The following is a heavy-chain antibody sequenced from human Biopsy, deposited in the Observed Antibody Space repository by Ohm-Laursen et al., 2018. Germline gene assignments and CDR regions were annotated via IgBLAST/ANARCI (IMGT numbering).Heavy chain of an antibody. D-gene: IGHD3-3*01. Sequence: SDTLSLTCTVSGGSFTGHFLTWIRQPPGKGLQWIGSISNSGTTKSSPSLKSRVNISLHTSKNQLSLKLTSVTAAGTAVYYCARLSTLFGVADFTDDWGQGTLVTVSS. CDR1: GGSFTGHF. V-gene: IGHV4-59*08. CDR2: ISNSGTT. CDR3: ARLSTLFGVADFTDD. J-gene: IGHJ4*02.